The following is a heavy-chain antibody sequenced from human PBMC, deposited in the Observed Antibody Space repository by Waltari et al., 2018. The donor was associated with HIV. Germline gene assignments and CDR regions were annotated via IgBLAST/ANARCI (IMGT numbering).Heavy chain of an antibody. Sequence: QLQLQESGPGLVKPSETLSLTCTVSGGSVSRSSYFWGWIRQPPGKGLEWSGRSYYTGRAYYNPALKSRVTISVDTSKNQFSLKVTSVTAADTAVYYCARHALRVGAAYWNFDLWGRGTLVTVSS. D-gene: IGHD1-26*01. CDR2: SYYTGRA. V-gene: IGHV4-39*01. CDR1: GGSVSRSSYF. J-gene: IGHJ2*01. CDR3: ARHALRVGAAYWNFDL.